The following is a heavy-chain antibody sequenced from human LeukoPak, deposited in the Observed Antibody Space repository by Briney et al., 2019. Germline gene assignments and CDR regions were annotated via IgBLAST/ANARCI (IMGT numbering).Heavy chain of an antibody. CDR2: IYSGGST. V-gene: IGHV3-66*02. CDR3: ARDRDGYNYYYFDY. D-gene: IGHD5-24*01. J-gene: IGHJ4*02. Sequence: QPGGSLRLSCAASGFTVSSNYMSWVRRAPGKGLEWVSVIYSGGSTYYADSVKGRFTISRDNSKNTLYLQMNSLRAEDTAVYYCARDRDGYNYYYFDYWGQGTLVTVSS. CDR1: GFTVSSNY.